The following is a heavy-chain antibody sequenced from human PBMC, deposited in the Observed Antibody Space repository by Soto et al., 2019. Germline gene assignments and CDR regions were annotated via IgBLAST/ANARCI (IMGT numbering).Heavy chain of an antibody. D-gene: IGHD3-22*01. V-gene: IGHV4-31*03. Sequence: QVQLQESGPGLVKPSQTLSLTCTVSGGSISSGGYYWSWIRQHPGKGLEWIGYIYYSGSTYYNPSLKSRVTISVDTSKNQFSLKLSSVTAADTAVYFCARWSSAYYYDAWYFDLWGRGTLVTVSA. CDR2: IYYSGST. CDR3: ARWSSAYYYDAWYFDL. J-gene: IGHJ2*01. CDR1: GGSISSGGYY.